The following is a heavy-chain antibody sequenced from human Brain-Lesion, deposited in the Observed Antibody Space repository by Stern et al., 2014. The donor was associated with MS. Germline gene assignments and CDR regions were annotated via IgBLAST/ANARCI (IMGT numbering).Heavy chain of an antibody. V-gene: IGHV4-4*02. CDR3: ARFPASRPHVFDS. CDR1: GGSISSSNW. D-gene: IGHD6-13*01. Sequence: VQLVQSGPGLVKPSGTLSLTCAVSGGSISSSNWWSWVRQSPGKGLEWIGESDHSGSTIYNPSLKSRVTVSGNKPKTRFPLTLRSVPAADTAVYFCARFPASRPHVFDSWGQGTLVTVSS. J-gene: IGHJ4*02. CDR2: SDHSGST.